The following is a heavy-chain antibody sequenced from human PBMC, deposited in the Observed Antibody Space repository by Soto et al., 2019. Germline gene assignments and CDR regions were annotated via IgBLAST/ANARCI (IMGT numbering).Heavy chain of an antibody. Sequence: KTSETLSLTCTVSGGSISSYYWGWIRQPPGKGLEWIGYIYYSGSTNYNPSLKSRVTISVDTSKNQFSLKLSSVTAADTAVYYCARRASITIFGVVTPAPTDYYYYMDVWGKGTTVTVSS. CDR2: IYYSGST. V-gene: IGHV4-59*01. D-gene: IGHD3-3*01. CDR1: GGSISSYY. J-gene: IGHJ6*03. CDR3: ARRASITIFGVVTPAPTDYYYYMDV.